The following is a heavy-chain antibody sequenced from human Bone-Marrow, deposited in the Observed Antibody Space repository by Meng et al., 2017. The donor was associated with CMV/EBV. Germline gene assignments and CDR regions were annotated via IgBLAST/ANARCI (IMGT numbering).Heavy chain of an antibody. D-gene: IGHD2-2*01. Sequence: GESLKISCAASGFTFSSYAMSWVRQAPGKGLEWVSAISGSGGSTYYADSVKGRFTISRDNSKNTLYLQMNSLGAEDTAVYYCAKASCSSTSCHPYYFDYWGQGTLVTVSS. CDR2: ISGSGGST. CDR1: GFTFSSYA. V-gene: IGHV3-23*01. CDR3: AKASCSSTSCHPYYFDY. J-gene: IGHJ4*02.